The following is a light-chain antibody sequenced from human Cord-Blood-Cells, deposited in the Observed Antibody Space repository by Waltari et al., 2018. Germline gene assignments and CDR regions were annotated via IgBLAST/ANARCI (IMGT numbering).Light chain of an antibody. CDR3: QQYDNLPFT. Sequence: DFRMTRFPPPWSASLGDEVTTTCKASQDISNYLNWYQQKPGKAPKLLIYDASNLETGVPSRFSGSGSGTDFTFTISSLQPEDIATYYCQQYDNLPFTFGPGTKVDIK. CDR1: QDISNY. CDR2: DAS. J-gene: IGKJ3*01. V-gene: IGKV1-33*01.